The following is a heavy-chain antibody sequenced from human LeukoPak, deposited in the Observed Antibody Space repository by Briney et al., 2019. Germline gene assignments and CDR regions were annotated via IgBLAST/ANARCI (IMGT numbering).Heavy chain of an antibody. J-gene: IGHJ1*01. CDR1: GGTFSSYA. V-gene: IGHV1-69*13. Sequence: ASVKVSCKASGGTFSSYAISWVRQAPGQGLEWMGGIIPIFGTANYAQKFQGRVAITADESTSTAYMELSSLRSEDTAVYYCARGWELLPHGFQHWGQGTLVTVSS. CDR2: IIPIFGTA. CDR3: ARGWELLPHGFQH. D-gene: IGHD1-26*01.